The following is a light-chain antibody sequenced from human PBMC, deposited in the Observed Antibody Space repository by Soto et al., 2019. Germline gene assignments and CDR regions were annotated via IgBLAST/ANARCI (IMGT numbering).Light chain of an antibody. Sequence: PGDRATLSCRASQSVGNDLVWYHQKRGQAPRVLIYYASNRATGIPARFSGSGSGTDFTLTISGLEPEDFAFYYCQQRNSWPPTFGGGTRVEIK. CDR3: QQRNSWPPT. V-gene: IGKV3-11*01. CDR1: QSVGND. CDR2: YAS. J-gene: IGKJ4*01.